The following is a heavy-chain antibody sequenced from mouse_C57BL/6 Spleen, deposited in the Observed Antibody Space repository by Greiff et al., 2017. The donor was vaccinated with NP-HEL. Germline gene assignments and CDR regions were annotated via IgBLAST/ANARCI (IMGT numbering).Heavy chain of an antibody. V-gene: IGHV5-9-1*02. CDR1: GFTFSSYA. CDR2: ISSGGDYI. CDR3: TRDQGDYYAMDY. Sequence: EVNVVESGEGLVKPGGSLKLSCAASGFTFSSYAMSWVRQTPEKRLEWVAYISSGGDYIYYADTVKGRFTISRDNARNTLYLQMSSLKSEDTAMYYCTRDQGDYYAMDYWGQGTSVTVSS. J-gene: IGHJ4*01.